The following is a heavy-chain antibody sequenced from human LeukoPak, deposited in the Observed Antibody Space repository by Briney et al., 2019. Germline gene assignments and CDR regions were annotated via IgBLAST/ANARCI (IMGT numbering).Heavy chain of an antibody. Sequence: GGSLRLPCAASGFTFSSYAMHWVRQAPGKGLEWVAVISYDGSNKYYADSVKGRFTISRDNSKNTLYLQMNSLRAEDTAVYYCARDREWGYCSGGSCKGAKYYYYYGMDVWGQGTTVTVSS. CDR1: GFTFSSYA. CDR2: ISYDGSNK. J-gene: IGHJ6*02. D-gene: IGHD2-15*01. CDR3: ARDREWGYCSGGSCKGAKYYYYYGMDV. V-gene: IGHV3-30-3*01.